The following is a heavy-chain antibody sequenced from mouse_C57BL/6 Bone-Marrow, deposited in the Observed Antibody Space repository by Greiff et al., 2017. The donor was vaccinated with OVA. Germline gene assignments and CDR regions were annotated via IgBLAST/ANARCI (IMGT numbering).Heavy chain of an antibody. D-gene: IGHD2-3*01. CDR2: INPSTGGT. CDR3: ARDGYFFAY. J-gene: IGHJ3*01. V-gene: IGHV1-42*01. CDR1: GYSFTGYY. Sequence: VQLKESGAELVKPGASVKISCKASGYSFTGYYMNWVKQSPEKSLEWIGEINPSTGGTTYNQKFKAKATLTVDKSSSTAYMQLKSLTSEDSAVYYCARDGYFFAYWGQGTLVTVSA.